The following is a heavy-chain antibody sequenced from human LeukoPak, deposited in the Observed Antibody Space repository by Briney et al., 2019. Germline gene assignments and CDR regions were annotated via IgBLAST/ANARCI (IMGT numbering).Heavy chain of an antibody. CDR3: ARLPWEPHNYFDY. D-gene: IGHD1-26*01. CDR1: GGSISSSSYY. V-gene: IGHV4-39*01. CDR2: IYYSGST. Sequence: SETLSLTCTVSGGSISSSSYYWGWIRQPPGKGLEWIGSIYYSGSTYYNPSLKSRVTISVDTSKNQFSLKLSSVTAADTAVYYCARLPWEPHNYFDYWGQGTLVTVSS. J-gene: IGHJ4*02.